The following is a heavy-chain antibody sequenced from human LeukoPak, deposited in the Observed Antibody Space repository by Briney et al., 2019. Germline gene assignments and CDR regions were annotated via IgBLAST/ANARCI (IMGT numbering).Heavy chain of an antibody. CDR1: GYSFTSYD. J-gene: IGHJ5*02. Sequence: ASVKVSCKASGYSFTSYDINWVRQATGQGLEWMGWMNPDSGNTGYAQKFQGRVTTTRDTSISTAYMELSSPRSDDTAVYYCAKSTMGTRRINDLWGRGTLVTVSS. CDR3: AKSTMGTRRINDL. D-gene: IGHD3-10*01. V-gene: IGHV1-8*01. CDR2: MNPDSGNT.